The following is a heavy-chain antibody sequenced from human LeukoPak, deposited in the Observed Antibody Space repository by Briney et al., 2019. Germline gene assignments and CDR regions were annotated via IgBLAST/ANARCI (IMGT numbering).Heavy chain of an antibody. D-gene: IGHD3-10*01. V-gene: IGHV4-59*01. Sequence: PSVTLSRTCTGSGGSSTRYYWSWIRQPPGNGLEGIGYIYYSGSSSYNPTLKRRVTISVETSKNQYSLALRSVTAADTAVYSCARLGFGSGTTKALVIWGQGTMVTVSS. CDR2: IYYSGSS. J-gene: IGHJ3*02. CDR1: GGSSTRYY. CDR3: ARLGFGSGTTKALVI.